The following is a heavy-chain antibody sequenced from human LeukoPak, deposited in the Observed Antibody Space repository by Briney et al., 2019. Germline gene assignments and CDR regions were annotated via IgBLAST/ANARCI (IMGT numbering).Heavy chain of an antibody. CDR3: AKSGYCSGGSCYSVDY. Sequence: GGSLRLSCAASGFTFSSYWMNWVRQAPGKGLEWVANIKQDGSDKNYVDSVKGRFTISRDNAKNSLYLQMNSLRAEDTAVYYCAKSGYCSGGSCYSVDYWGQGTLVTVSS. V-gene: IGHV3-7*05. J-gene: IGHJ4*02. D-gene: IGHD2-15*01. CDR1: GFTFSSYW. CDR2: IKQDGSDK.